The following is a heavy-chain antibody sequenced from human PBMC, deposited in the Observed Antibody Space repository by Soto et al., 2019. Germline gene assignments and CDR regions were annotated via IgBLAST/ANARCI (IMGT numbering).Heavy chain of an antibody. D-gene: IGHD5-18*01. V-gene: IGHV5-51*01. CDR3: ARRSAQPGGYYYYGMDV. CDR2: VYPGDSDT. CDR1: GYSFTSYW. Sequence: GESLKISCKGSGYSFTSYWIGWVRQMPGKGLEWMGIVYPGDSDTRYSPSFQGQVTISADKSISTAYLQWSSLKASDTAMYYCARRSAQPGGYYYYGMDVWGQGTTVTVSS. J-gene: IGHJ6*02.